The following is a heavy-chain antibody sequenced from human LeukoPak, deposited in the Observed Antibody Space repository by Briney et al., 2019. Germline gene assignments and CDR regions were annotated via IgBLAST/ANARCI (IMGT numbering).Heavy chain of an antibody. V-gene: IGHV3-21*01. D-gene: IGHD3-10*01. Sequence: GGSLRLSCAAPGFTFSSFSMNWGRHAPGKRLEWVSSISSSSSYLYYADPVNGRFTISRDNAKNSLYLQMNSLRAEDTAVYYCASGGLMVREVIRSFDYWGQGTLVTVSS. CDR2: ISSSSSYL. J-gene: IGHJ4*02. CDR3: ASGGLMVREVIRSFDY. CDR1: GFTFSSFS.